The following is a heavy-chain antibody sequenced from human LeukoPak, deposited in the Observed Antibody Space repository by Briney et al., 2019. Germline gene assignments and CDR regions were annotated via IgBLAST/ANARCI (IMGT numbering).Heavy chain of an antibody. Sequence: GGSLRLSCAASGFTFSSYAMHWVRQAPGKGLEWVAVISYDGSNKYYADSVKGRFTISRDNSKNTLYLQMNSLRAEDTAVYYCARSLSSSGYYGYYYYYGMDVWGQGTTVTVSS. D-gene: IGHD3-22*01. V-gene: IGHV3-30-3*01. J-gene: IGHJ6*02. CDR3: ARSLSSSGYYGYYYYYGMDV. CDR2: ISYDGSNK. CDR1: GFTFSSYA.